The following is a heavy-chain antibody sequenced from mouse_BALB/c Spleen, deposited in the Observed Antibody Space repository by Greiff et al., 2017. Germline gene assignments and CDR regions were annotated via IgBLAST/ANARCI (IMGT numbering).Heavy chain of an antibody. V-gene: IGHV14-3*02. CDR3: ARYPSKYAMDY. CDR1: GFNIKDYY. J-gene: IGHJ4*01. CDR2: IDPANGNT. Sequence: VQLQQSGAELVRSGASVKLSCTASGFNIKDYYMHWVKQRPEQGLEWIGRIDPANGNTKYDPKFQGKATITADTSSNTAYLQLSSLTSEDTAVYYCARYPSKYAMDYWGQGTSVTVSS.